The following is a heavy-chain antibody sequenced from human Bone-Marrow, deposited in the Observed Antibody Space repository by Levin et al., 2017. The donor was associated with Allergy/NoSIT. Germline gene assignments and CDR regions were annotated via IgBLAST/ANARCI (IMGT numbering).Heavy chain of an antibody. J-gene: IGHJ4*02. CDR2: ISFSGTT. CDR1: GASISSYGYY. D-gene: IGHD2-15*01. Sequence: SETLSLTCPVSGASISSYGYYWSWIRQHPGKGLEWIGYISFSGTTYYNPSLKTRVTISVDTSKNHFSLNLSSVTAADTAVYYCARAMCSGGSCYSFLPDYFDSWGQGTLVTVSS. CDR3: ARAMCSGGSCYSFLPDYFDS. V-gene: IGHV4-31*03.